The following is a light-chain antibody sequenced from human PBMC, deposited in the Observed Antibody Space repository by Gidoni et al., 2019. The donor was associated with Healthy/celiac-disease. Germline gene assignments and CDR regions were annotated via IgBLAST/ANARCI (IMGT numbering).Light chain of an antibody. CDR1: QSISSY. CDR2: AAS. CDR3: QQSYSTPL. J-gene: IGKJ4*01. V-gene: IGKV1-39*01. Sequence: DIQMTQSPSSLSASVGDRVTITCRASQSISSYLNWYQQKPGKAPKLLIYAASSLQSGVPSRFSGSGSGTDFTLTNSSLQPEDFATYYCQQSYSTPLFGGGTKVEIK.